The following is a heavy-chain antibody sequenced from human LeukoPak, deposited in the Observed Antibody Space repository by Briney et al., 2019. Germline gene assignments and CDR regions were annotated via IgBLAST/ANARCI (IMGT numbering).Heavy chain of an antibody. CDR1: GFTFSSYS. J-gene: IGHJ4*02. CDR2: ISSSSSYI. Sequence: GGSLRLSCAASGFTFSSYSMNWVRQAPGKGLEWVSSISSSSSYIYYADSVKGRFTISRDNAKNSLYLQMNSLRAEDTAVYYCARVVGATRGFFDYWGQGTLVTVSS. D-gene: IGHD1-26*01. V-gene: IGHV3-21*01. CDR3: ARVVGATRGFFDY.